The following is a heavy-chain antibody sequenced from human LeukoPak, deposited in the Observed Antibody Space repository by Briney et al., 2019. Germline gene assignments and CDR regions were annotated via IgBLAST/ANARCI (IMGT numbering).Heavy chain of an antibody. CDR2: INHSGST. V-gene: IGHV4-34*01. J-gene: IGHJ4*02. D-gene: IGHD3-16*02. Sequence: PSETLSLTCAVYGGSFSGYYWSWIRQPPGKGLEWIGEINHSGSTNYNPSLKSRVTISVDTSKNQFSLKLSSVTAADTAVYYCARRLRLGELSSPSYYFDYWGQGTLVAVSS. CDR1: GGSFSGYY. CDR3: ARRLRLGELSSPSYYFDY.